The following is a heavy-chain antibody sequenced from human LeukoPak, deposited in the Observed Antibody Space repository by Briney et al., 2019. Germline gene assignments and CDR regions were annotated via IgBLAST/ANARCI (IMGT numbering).Heavy chain of an antibody. J-gene: IGHJ5*02. Sequence: GASVKVSCKASGYTFTGYYMHWVRQAPGQGLEWMGWINPNSGGTNYAQKFQGRVTMTRDASTSTVYMELSSLRSEDTAVYYCARVALYCSGGSCYSESWFDPWGQGTLVTVSS. V-gene: IGHV1-2*02. CDR1: GYTFTGYY. CDR2: INPNSGGT. D-gene: IGHD2-15*01. CDR3: ARVALYCSGGSCYSESWFDP.